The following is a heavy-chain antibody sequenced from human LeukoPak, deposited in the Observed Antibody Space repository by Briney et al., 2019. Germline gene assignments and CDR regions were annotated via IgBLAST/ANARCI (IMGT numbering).Heavy chain of an antibody. CDR2: IKQDGSEK. J-gene: IGHJ4*02. V-gene: IGHV3-7*01. CDR3: ARPYDTRGYFPDY. D-gene: IGHD3-22*01. Sequence: GGSLRLSCAASGFTFSNYWMSWVRQAPGKGLEWVANIKQDGSEKCYVDSEKGRFTISRDNAKNSLYLQMNSLGAEDTAVYYCARPYDTRGYFPDYWGQGTLVTVSS. CDR1: GFTFSNYW.